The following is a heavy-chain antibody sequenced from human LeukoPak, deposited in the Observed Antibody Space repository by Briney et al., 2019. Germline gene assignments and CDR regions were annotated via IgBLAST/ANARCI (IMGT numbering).Heavy chain of an antibody. CDR3: ARAILRYFDWFT. Sequence: TLSLTCTVSGGSISSGGYYWSWIRQHPGKGLEWISENWYHGITYYNPSRKIRVTISVDTSKKKFSLKVSSVTAADTAVYYCARAILRYFDWFTWGQGNLVTVSS. CDR1: GGSISSGGYY. D-gene: IGHD3-9*01. V-gene: IGHV4-31*03. CDR2: NWYHGIT. J-gene: IGHJ5*02.